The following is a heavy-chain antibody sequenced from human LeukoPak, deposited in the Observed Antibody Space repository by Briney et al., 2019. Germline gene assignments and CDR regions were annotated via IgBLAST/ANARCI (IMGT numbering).Heavy chain of an antibody. CDR3: AKEGGGSSSWYYYYYGMDV. CDR1: GFTFSSYG. D-gene: IGHD6-13*01. J-gene: IGHJ6*02. Sequence: GGSLRLSCAASGFTFSSYGMHWVRLAPGKGLEWVAVISYDGSNKYYADSVKGRFTISRDNSKNTLYLQMNSLRAEDTGVYYCAKEGGGSSSWYYYYYGMDVWGQGTTVTVSS. CDR2: ISYDGSNK. V-gene: IGHV3-30*18.